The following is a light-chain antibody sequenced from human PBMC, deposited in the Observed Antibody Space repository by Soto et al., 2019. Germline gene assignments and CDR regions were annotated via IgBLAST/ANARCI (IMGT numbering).Light chain of an antibody. CDR2: DST. V-gene: IGKV3-20*01. J-gene: IGKJ5*01. CDR1: QSIHTS. Sequence: VWTQAPATLSLSPGERATLSCRASQSIHTSLAWYQQKSGKPPRLVIYDSTLRANGVPDRFGGSRSRTDFTLTIYRLEPEDFAVYYCQQYANSPITFGQGTRLEIK. CDR3: QQYANSPIT.